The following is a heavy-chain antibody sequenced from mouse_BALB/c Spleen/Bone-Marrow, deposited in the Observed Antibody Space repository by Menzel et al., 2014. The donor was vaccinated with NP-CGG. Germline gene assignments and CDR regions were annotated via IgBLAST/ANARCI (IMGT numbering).Heavy chain of an antibody. D-gene: IGHD1-1*01. CDR1: GFTFSSYG. Sequence: DVMLVESGGGLVQPGGSLKLSCAASGFTFSSYGMSWVRQTSDKRLELVATINNNDGNTYYPDSVKGRFTISRDNAKNTLYLQMSSLKSEDTAMYYCARDNYGSRFDYWGQGTTLTVSS. CDR2: INNNDGNT. CDR3: ARDNYGSRFDY. J-gene: IGHJ2*01. V-gene: IGHV5-6-3*01.